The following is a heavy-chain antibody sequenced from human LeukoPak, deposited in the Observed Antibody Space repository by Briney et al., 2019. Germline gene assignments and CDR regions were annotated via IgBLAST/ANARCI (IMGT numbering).Heavy chain of an antibody. CDR2: INHSGST. J-gene: IGHJ4*02. CDR3: ARFTYGSTYALDY. CDR1: GGSFSGYY. Sequence: SETLSLTCAVYGGSFSGYYWSWIRQPPGKGLEWIGEINHSGSTNYNPSLKSRVTISVDTPKNQFSLKLSSVTAADTAVYYCARFTYGSTYALDYWGQGTLVTVSS. D-gene: IGHD1-26*01. V-gene: IGHV4-34*01.